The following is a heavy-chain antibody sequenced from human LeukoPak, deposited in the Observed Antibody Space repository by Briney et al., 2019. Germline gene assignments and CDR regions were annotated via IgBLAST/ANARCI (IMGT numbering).Heavy chain of an antibody. CDR1: EFTFSHYW. CDR3: VRGGPSTWS. CDR2: IKEDGSEK. V-gene: IGHV3-7*01. Sequence: GGSLRLSCAASEFTFSHYWMSWVRQPPGKGLEWVANIKEDGSEKYYVDSVKGRFTISRDNAKNSLFLQMNSLRVEDTAVYYCVRGGPSTWSWGQGTLVTVSS. D-gene: IGHD2-15*01. J-gene: IGHJ5*02.